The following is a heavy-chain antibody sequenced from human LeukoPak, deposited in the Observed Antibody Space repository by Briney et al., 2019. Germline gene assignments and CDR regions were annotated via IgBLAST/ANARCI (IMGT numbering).Heavy chain of an antibody. J-gene: IGHJ6*02. CDR3: AKLYGDYYYYAIDV. Sequence: GGSLRLSCAASGFTFSSYAMTWVRQAPRKGLEWVSDISGSGTSTYYADSVKGRFTISRDNSKNSVYLQMNGLRAEDTAVYYCAKLYGDYYYYAIDVWGQGTTVTVSS. D-gene: IGHD4-17*01. CDR2: ISGSGTST. V-gene: IGHV3-23*01. CDR1: GFTFSSYA.